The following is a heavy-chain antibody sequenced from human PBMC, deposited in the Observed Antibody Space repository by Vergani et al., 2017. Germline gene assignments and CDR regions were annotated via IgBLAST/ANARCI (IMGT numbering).Heavy chain of an antibody. D-gene: IGHD2-2*01. J-gene: IGHJ6*03. CDR2: VSTGTKSQ. Sequence: QLVESGGGWVQPGGSLRLSCVVSGFDFSSYIMNWVRQAPGKGLEWVSFVSTGTKSQSYAESVKGRFTISRDSAKNSLYLQMDSLRAEDTAVYYCAREYSSTSCYRLYYYYYYMDVWGKGTTVTVSS. V-gene: IGHV3-48*01. CDR1: GFDFSSYI. CDR3: AREYSSTSCYRLYYYYYYMDV.